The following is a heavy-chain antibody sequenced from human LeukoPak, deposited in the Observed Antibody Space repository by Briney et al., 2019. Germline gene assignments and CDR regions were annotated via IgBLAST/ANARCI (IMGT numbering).Heavy chain of an antibody. J-gene: IGHJ4*02. D-gene: IGHD3-16*02. CDR3: ARDGVMITFGGVIVIPGPIDY. Sequence: GRSLRPSCAASGFTFSSYAMHWVRQAPGKGLEWVAVISYDGSNKYYADSVKGRFTISRDNSKNTLYLQMNSLRAEDTAVYYCARDGVMITFGGVIVIPGPIDYWGQGTLVTVSS. CDR1: GFTFSSYA. CDR2: ISYDGSNK. V-gene: IGHV3-30-3*01.